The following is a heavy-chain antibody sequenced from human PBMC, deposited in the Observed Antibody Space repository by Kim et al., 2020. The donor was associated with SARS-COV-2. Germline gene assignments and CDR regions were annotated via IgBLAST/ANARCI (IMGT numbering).Heavy chain of an antibody. V-gene: IGHV7-4-1*02. D-gene: IGHD3-10*01. CDR2: IHTKTGIP. Sequence: ASVKVSCKPAGYTFTNYAMNWVRQAPGQGLEWMGWIHTKTGIPTYAHGFTGRFVFSLDTSVSTAFLQISSLKAEDTAVYYCASGISMVQGGEFDYWGQGTLVTVSS. CDR1: GYTFTNYA. CDR3: ASGISMVQGGEFDY. J-gene: IGHJ4*02.